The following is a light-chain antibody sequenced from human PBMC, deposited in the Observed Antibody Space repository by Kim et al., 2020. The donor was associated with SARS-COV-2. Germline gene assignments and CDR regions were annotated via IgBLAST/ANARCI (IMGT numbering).Light chain of an antibody. J-gene: IGKJ1*01. V-gene: IGKV3-20*01. Sequence: LAWYQRKPGKVPSVLLFGASVGAPGIPARFSGSGSGTDFTLTISSRKPEDLAMYYCQKYVSAPPTFGQGTKVEIK. CDR2: GAS. CDR3: QKYVSAPPT.